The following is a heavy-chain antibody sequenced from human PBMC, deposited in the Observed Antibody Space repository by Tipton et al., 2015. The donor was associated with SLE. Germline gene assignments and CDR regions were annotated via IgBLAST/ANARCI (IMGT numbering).Heavy chain of an antibody. D-gene: IGHD6-13*01. Sequence: TLSLTCAVYGGSFSGYYWSWIRQPPGKGLEWIGEINHSGSTYYNPSLKSRVTISVDTSKNQFSLKLSSVTAADTAVYYCARGPGIAAPMDVWGKGTTVTVSS. CDR2: INHSGST. V-gene: IGHV4-34*01. CDR1: GGSFSGYY. J-gene: IGHJ6*03. CDR3: ARGPGIAAPMDV.